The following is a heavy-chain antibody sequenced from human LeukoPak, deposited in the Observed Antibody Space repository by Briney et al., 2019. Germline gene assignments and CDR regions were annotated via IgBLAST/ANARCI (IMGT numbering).Heavy chain of an antibody. CDR1: GFTFSSYG. V-gene: IGHV3-30*03. J-gene: IGHJ4*02. CDR3: ATSITIFGVVY. Sequence: GGSLRLSCAASGFTFSSYGMHWVRQAPGKGLEWVAVISYDGSNKYYADSVKGRFTISRDNSKNTLYLQMSSLRAEDTAVYYCATSITIFGVVYWGQGTLVTVSS. D-gene: IGHD3-3*01. CDR2: ISYDGSNK.